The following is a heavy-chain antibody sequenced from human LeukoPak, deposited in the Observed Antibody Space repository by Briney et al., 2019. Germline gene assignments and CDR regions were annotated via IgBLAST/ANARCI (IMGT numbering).Heavy chain of an antibody. CDR2: IHFSGST. CDR1: DASISGYY. D-gene: IGHD6-13*01. CDR3: ARVDSCYGFDY. Sequence: TSETLSLTCTVSDASISGYYWSWIRQPPGKGLEWIGSIHFSGSTNYNPSLRSRVTISVDTSKNQLSLKLSSLTAADTAVYYCARVDSCYGFDYWGQGTLVTVSP. V-gene: IGHV4-59*12. J-gene: IGHJ4*02.